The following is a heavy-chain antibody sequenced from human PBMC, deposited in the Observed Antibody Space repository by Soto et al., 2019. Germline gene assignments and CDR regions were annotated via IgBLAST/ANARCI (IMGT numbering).Heavy chain of an antibody. CDR2: IIPILGIA. CDR1: GGTFSSYT. J-gene: IGHJ4*02. CDR3: ARDPNDSSGYYLHYYFDY. V-gene: IGHV1-69*08. Sequence: QVQLVQSGAEVKKPGSSVKVSCKASGGTFSSYTISWVRQAPGQGLEWMGRIIPILGIANYAQKFQGRVKITADKSTSTAYMELSSLRSEDTAVYYCARDPNDSSGYYLHYYFDYWGQGTLVTVSS. D-gene: IGHD3-22*01.